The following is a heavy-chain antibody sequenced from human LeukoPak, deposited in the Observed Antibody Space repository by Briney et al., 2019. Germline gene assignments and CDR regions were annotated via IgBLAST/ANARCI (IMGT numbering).Heavy chain of an antibody. D-gene: IGHD4-17*01. CDR3: SRDGDYIMPAFDY. Sequence: RLSPAASGFTFTRYGMSTVAQAPGNQVRAGANIEQDGSETHYVDSVKGRFTISRDNARNSVYLQMNSLSDDDTAVYYCSRDGDYIMPAFDYWGQGILVTVSS. CDR1: GFTFTRYG. V-gene: IGHV3-7*01. CDR2: IEQDGSET. J-gene: IGHJ4*02.